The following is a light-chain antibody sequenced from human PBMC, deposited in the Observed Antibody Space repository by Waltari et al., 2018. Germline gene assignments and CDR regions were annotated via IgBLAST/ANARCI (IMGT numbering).Light chain of an antibody. Sequence: DIQMTQSPSSLSASVGDRVTITCRASQSISFYLNWYQQKPGKAPNLLIYLASGVQTGVPSRFSGLGSVTDFTLTISSLQPEDFATYYCQQTYILPITFGQGTRLEIK. J-gene: IGKJ5*01. V-gene: IGKV1-39*01. CDR2: LAS. CDR1: QSISFY. CDR3: QQTYILPIT.